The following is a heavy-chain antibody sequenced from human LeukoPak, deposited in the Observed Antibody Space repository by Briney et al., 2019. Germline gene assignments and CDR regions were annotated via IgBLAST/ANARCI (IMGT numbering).Heavy chain of an antibody. CDR2: INSDGSST. D-gene: IGHD3-10*01. V-gene: IGHV3-74*01. CDR3: ARGDPLYYYGSGSYYPF. Sequence: PGGSLRLSCAASGFTFSSYWMHWVRQAPGKGLVWVSRINSDGSSTSYADSVKGRFTISRDNAKNTLYLQMNSLRAEDTAVYYCARGDPLYYYGSGSYYPFWGQGTTVTVSS. CDR1: GFTFSSYW. J-gene: IGHJ6*02.